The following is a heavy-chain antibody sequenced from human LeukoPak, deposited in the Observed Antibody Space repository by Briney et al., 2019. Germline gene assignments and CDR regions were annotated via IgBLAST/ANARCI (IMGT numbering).Heavy chain of an antibody. CDR2: IIKDGSDK. Sequence: GGSLRLXCEGSGFTFSDYWMGWDRQAPGKGLEWVANIIKDGSDKYYVDSVKGRFSISRDNAKNSVYLQMSGLRVEDTAVYYCTRELWPADYWGQGILVTVSS. CDR1: GFTFSDYW. V-gene: IGHV3-7*01. D-gene: IGHD3-16*01. J-gene: IGHJ4*02. CDR3: TRELWPADY.